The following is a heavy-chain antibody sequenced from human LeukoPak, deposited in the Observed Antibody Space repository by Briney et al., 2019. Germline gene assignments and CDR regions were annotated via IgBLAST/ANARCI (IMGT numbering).Heavy chain of an antibody. CDR3: ARHRLRDGYNFFDY. Sequence: PSETLSLTCAVYGGSFSGYYWSWIRQPPGKGLEWIGEINHSGSTNYNPSLKSRVTISVDTSKNQFSLKLSSVTAADTAVYYCARHRLRDGYNFFDYWGQGTLVTVSS. CDR1: GGSFSGYY. V-gene: IGHV4-34*01. D-gene: IGHD5-12*01. CDR2: INHSGST. J-gene: IGHJ4*02.